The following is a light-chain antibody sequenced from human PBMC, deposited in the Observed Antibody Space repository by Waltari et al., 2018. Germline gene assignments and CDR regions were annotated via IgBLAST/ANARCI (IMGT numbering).Light chain of an antibody. CDR3: YSAADNNGV. V-gene: IGLV3-27*01. CDR1: VLAKHY. CDR2: KDS. J-gene: IGLJ3*02. Sequence: SYELTQPSSVPVSPGQTASITCSGNVLAKHYARWFQQKPGQAPVLVMYKDSERPSGIPARFSGSSSGNTVTLTISGAQVEDEADYYCYSAADNNGVFGGGTKLTVL.